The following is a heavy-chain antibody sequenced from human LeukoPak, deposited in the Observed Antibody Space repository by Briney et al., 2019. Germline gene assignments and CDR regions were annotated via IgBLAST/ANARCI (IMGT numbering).Heavy chain of an antibody. CDR1: GGSISSYS. CDR2: IYYSGST. CDR3: ARETMVTTGGVDY. V-gene: IGHV4-59*01. D-gene: IGHD4-17*01. Sequence: SSETLSLTCTVSGGSISSYSWSWIRQPPGKGLEWIGYIYYSGSTNYNPSLKSRVTISVDTSKKQFSLKLSSVTAADTAVYYSARETMVTTGGVDYWGQGILVTVSS. J-gene: IGHJ4*02.